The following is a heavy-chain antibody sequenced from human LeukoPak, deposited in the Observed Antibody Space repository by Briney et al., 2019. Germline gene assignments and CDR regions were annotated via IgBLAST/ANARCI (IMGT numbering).Heavy chain of an antibody. CDR3: ARRSSGYFFDY. Sequence: PSETLSLTCTVSGGSIGSYYWSWIRQPPGKGLEWIGYIYYSGSTNYNPSLKSRVTISVDTSKNQFSLKLSSVTAADTAVYYCARRSSGYFFDYWGQGTLVTVSS. D-gene: IGHD6-25*01. CDR1: GGSIGSYY. V-gene: IGHV4-59*08. J-gene: IGHJ4*02. CDR2: IYYSGST.